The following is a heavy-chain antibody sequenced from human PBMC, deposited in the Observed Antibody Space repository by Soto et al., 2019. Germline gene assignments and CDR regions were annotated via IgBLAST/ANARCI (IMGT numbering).Heavy chain of an antibody. CDR3: ARYIAARHYYYYYYMDV. CDR1: GFTVSSNC. Sequence: GGSLRLSCAASGFTVSSNCMSWVRQTPGKGLEWVSVIYSGGSTYYADSVKGRFTISRHNSKNTLYLQMNSLRAEDTAVYYCARYIAARHYYYYYYMDVWGKGTTVTVSS. V-gene: IGHV3-53*04. D-gene: IGHD6-6*01. CDR2: IYSGGST. J-gene: IGHJ6*03.